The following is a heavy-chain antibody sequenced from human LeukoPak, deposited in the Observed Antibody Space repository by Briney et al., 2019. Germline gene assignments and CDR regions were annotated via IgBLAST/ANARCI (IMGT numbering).Heavy chain of an antibody. CDR3: ARVGGTNYYYYGMDV. D-gene: IGHD2-2*01. CDR1: GGSVSSGSYY. J-gene: IGHJ6*02. Sequence: RTSETLSLTCTVSGGSVSSGSYYWSWIRQPPGKGLGWFGNIYYSGSTNYNPSLKSRVTISVDTSKNQFSLKLSSVTAADTAVYYCARVGGTNYYYYGMDVWGQGTTVTVSS. V-gene: IGHV4-61*01. CDR2: IYYSGST.